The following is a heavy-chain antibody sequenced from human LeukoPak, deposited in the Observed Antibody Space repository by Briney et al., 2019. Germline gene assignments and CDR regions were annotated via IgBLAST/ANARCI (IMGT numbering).Heavy chain of an antibody. Sequence: GGSLRPSCAASGFTFSDYYMSWIRQAPGKGLEWVSYISSSGSTIYYADSVKGRFTISRDNAKNSLYLQMNSLRAEDTAEYYCARDFDRGYSYGGRGEDYWGQGTLVTVSS. D-gene: IGHD5-18*01. J-gene: IGHJ4*02. CDR1: GFTFSDYY. V-gene: IGHV3-11*01. CDR3: ARDFDRGYSYGGRGEDY. CDR2: ISSSGSTI.